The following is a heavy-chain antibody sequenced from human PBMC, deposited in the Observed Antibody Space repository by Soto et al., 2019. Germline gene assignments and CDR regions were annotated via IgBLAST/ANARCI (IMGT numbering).Heavy chain of an antibody. V-gene: IGHV1-2*04. Sequence: ASVKVSCKASGYSFTDYHIHWVRQAPGQGLEWLGRINPKSGGTSTAQKFQGWVTMATDTSISTASMELTRLTSDDTAIYYCARGDSTDCSNGVCSFFYNHDMDVWGQGTTVTVSS. CDR2: INPKSGGT. CDR3: ARGDSTDCSNGVCSFFYNHDMDV. J-gene: IGHJ6*02. CDR1: GYSFTDYH. D-gene: IGHD2-8*01.